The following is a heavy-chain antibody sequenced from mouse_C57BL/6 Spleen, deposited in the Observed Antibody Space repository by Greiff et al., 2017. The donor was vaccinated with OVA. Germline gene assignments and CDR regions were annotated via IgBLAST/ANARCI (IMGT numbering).Heavy chain of an antibody. CDR1: GYAFTNYL. J-gene: IGHJ2*01. Sequence: QVQLKQSGAELVRPGTSVKVSCKASGYAFTNYLIEWVKQRPGQGLEWIGVINPGSGGTNYNEKFKGKATLTADKSSSTAYMQLSSLTSEDSAVYFCARGPNSFFDYWGQGTTLTVSS. CDR2: INPGSGGT. D-gene: IGHD4-1*01. CDR3: ARGPNSFFDY. V-gene: IGHV1-54*01.